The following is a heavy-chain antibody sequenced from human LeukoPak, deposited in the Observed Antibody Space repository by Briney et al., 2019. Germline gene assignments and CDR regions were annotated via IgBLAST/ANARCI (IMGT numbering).Heavy chain of an antibody. J-gene: IGHJ1*01. V-gene: IGHV4-39*01. Sequence: PSETLSLTCTVSGGSISSSSYYWGWIRQPPGKGLEWIGSIYSSGSAYYNPSLKSRVTISVDTSKNQFSLKLSSVTAADTAVYYCARRMPYGYCSSTSCYTGQYFQHWGQGTLVTVSS. CDR3: ARRMPYGYCSSTSCYTGQYFQH. D-gene: IGHD2-2*02. CDR2: IYSSGSA. CDR1: GGSISSSSYY.